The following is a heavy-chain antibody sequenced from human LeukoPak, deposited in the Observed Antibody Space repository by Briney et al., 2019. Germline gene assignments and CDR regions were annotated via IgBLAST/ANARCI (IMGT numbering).Heavy chain of an antibody. CDR1: GFTFSSNG. J-gene: IGHJ5*02. CDR3: ARRPWGLRFALGSEVNNWFDP. V-gene: IGHV3-7*01. D-gene: IGHD5-12*01. Sequence: GGSLSLSCAASGFTFSSNGMSWVRQAPGKGLEWVANIKQDGSEKYYVDSVKGRFTVSRDNAKKSLYLQMNSLRAEDTAVYYCARRPWGLRFALGSEVNNWFDPWGQGTLVTVSS. CDR2: IKQDGSEK.